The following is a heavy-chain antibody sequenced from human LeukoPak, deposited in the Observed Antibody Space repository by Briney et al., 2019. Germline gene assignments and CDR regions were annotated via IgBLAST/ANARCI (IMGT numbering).Heavy chain of an antibody. CDR3: ARGSSSDTVVIPVVKYFAFFYGTDV. J-gene: IGHJ6*02. Sequence: ASVKVSCKASGYTFSKNAINWVRQAPGQGLEWMGWIDTNTGDPTYAQGFSGRYVFSLDTSVSTVSLQISSLKTEDTAVYYCARGSSSDTVVIPVVKYFAFFYGTDVWGQGTAVTVAS. D-gene: IGHD2-21*01. CDR2: IDTNTGDP. CDR1: GYTFSKNA. V-gene: IGHV7-4-1*02.